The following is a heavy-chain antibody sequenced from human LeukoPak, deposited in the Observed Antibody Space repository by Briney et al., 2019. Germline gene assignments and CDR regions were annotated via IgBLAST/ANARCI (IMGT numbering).Heavy chain of an antibody. D-gene: IGHD2-15*01. CDR2: IYYSGST. J-gene: IGHJ3*02. CDR1: GGSISSSSYY. Sequence: SETLSLTCTVSGGSISSSSYYWGWIRQPPGKGLEWIGSIYYSGSTYYNPSLKSRVTISVDTSKNQFSLKLSSVTAADTAVYYCASPPGYCSGGSCYEDAFDIWGQGTMVTVSS. CDR3: ASPPGYCSGGSCYEDAFDI. V-gene: IGHV4-39*07.